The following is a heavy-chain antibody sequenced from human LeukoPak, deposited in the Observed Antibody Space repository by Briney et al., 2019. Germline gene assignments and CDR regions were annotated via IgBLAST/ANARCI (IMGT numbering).Heavy chain of an antibody. V-gene: IGHV3-30-3*01. CDR3: ARDLGPTYCILDY. J-gene: IGHJ4*02. D-gene: IGHD3-16*01. CDR2: ISYDGGNK. CDR1: EFTFSSYA. Sequence: GGSLRLSCAASEFTFSSYAFHWVRQAPGKGLEWVAFISYDGGNKFYADSVKGRFTISRDNSKNTLYLQMNSLRAEDTAVYYCARDLGPTYCILDYWGQGTLVTVSS.